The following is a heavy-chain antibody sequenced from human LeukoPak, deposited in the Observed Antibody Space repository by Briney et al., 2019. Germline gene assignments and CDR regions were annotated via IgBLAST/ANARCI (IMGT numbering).Heavy chain of an antibody. CDR3: ARVYSSGWYGAFDY. CDR1: GFTFDDYA. CDR2: ISWNSGSI. Sequence: PGRSLRLSCAASGFTFDDYAMHWVRQAPGKGLEWVSGISWNSGSIGYADSVKGRFTISRDNAKNSLYLQMNSLRAEDTAVYYCARVYSSGWYGAFDYWGQGTLVTVFS. J-gene: IGHJ4*02. V-gene: IGHV3-9*01. D-gene: IGHD6-19*01.